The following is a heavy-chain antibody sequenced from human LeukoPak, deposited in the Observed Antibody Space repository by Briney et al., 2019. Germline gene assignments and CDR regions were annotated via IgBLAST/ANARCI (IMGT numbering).Heavy chain of an antibody. D-gene: IGHD5-24*01. Sequence: GGSLRLSCAASGFTFSSYSMNWVRPAPGKGLEWVSSISSSSSYIYYADSVKGRFTISRDNAKNSLYLQMNSLRAEDTAVYYCARDMSEMATIRYYYYGMDVWGQGTTVTVSS. V-gene: IGHV3-21*01. CDR1: GFTFSSYS. CDR3: ARDMSEMATIRYYYYGMDV. J-gene: IGHJ6*02. CDR2: ISSSSSYI.